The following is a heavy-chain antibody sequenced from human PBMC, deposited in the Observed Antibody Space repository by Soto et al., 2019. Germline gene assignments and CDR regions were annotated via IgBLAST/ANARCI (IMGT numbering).Heavy chain of an antibody. CDR3: ATEVRAVAGNYYYYGMDV. CDR1: GYTLTELS. CDR2: FDPEDGET. J-gene: IGHJ6*02. D-gene: IGHD6-19*01. Sequence: ASVKVSCKVSGYTLTELSMHWVRQAPGKGLEWMGGFDPEDGETIYAQKFQGRVTMTEDTSTDTAYMELSSLRSEDTAVYYCATEVRAVAGNYYYYGMDVWGQGTTVTAP. V-gene: IGHV1-24*01.